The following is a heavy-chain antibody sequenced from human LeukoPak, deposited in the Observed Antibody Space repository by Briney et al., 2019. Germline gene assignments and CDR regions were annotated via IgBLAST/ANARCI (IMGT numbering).Heavy chain of an antibody. Sequence: PGGSLRLSCAASGFTFDDYTMHWVRQAPGKDLEWVSLISWDGGSTYYADSVKGRFTISRDNSKNSLYLQMNSLRTEDTALYYCAKDIDGSGSPWGVRYGMDVWGQGTTVTVSS. D-gene: IGHD3-10*01. J-gene: IGHJ6*02. V-gene: IGHV3-43*01. CDR1: GFTFDDYT. CDR2: ISWDGGST. CDR3: AKDIDGSGSPWGVRYGMDV.